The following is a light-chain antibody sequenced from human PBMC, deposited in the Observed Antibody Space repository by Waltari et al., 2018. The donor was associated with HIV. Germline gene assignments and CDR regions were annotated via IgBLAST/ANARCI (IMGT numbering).Light chain of an antibody. CDR3: CSYAGSYTLV. J-gene: IGLJ3*02. CDR2: DVS. CDR1: SRAVGDYNY. V-gene: IGLV2-11*01. Sequence: QSALTQPRSVSGSPGQSVTISCPGTSRAVGDYNYVSWYQHHPGKAPKLMIYDVSKRPSGVPDRFSGSKSDNTASLTISGLQADDEADYYCCSYAGSYTLVFGGGTKLTVL.